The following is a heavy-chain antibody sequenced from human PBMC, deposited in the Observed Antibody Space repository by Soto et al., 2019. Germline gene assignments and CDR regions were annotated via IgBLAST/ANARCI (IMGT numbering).Heavy chain of an antibody. Sequence: GGSLRLSCAASGFTFSSYAMHWVRQAPGKGLEWVAVISYDGSNKYYADSVKGRFTISRDNSKNTLYLQMNSLRAEDTAVYYCARDWGLRYYFDYWGQGTLVTVSS. CDR1: GFTFSSYA. CDR2: ISYDGSNK. V-gene: IGHV3-30-3*01. J-gene: IGHJ4*02. CDR3: ARDWGLRYYFDY. D-gene: IGHD4-17*01.